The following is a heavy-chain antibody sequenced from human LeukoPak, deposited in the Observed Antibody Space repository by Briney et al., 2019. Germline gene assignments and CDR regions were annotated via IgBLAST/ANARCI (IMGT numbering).Heavy chain of an antibody. D-gene: IGHD1-26*01. Sequence: ASVKVSCKASGYTFTGYYIHWVRQAPGQGLEWMGWINSNSGGTNSAQKFQGRVTMTRDTSISTAYMELSRLRSDDTAVYYCARLPYSGSYHFDYWGQGTLVTVSS. CDR2: INSNSGGT. V-gene: IGHV1-2*02. CDR3: ARLPYSGSYHFDY. CDR1: GYTFTGYY. J-gene: IGHJ4*02.